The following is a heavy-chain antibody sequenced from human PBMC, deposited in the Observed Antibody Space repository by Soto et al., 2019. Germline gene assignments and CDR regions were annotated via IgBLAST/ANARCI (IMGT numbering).Heavy chain of an antibody. V-gene: IGHV2-5*02. CDR2: IYWDDDK. Sequence: SGPTLVKPTQTLTLTCTFSGFSLSTSGVGVGWIRQPPGKALEWLALIYWDDDKRYSPSLKSRLTITKDTSKNQVVLTMTNMDPVDTATYYCAHSLVGPTFGGVIVNSLGYFQHWGQGTLVTVSS. J-gene: IGHJ1*01. D-gene: IGHD3-16*02. CDR3: AHSLVGPTFGGVIVNSLGYFQH. CDR1: GFSLSTSGVG.